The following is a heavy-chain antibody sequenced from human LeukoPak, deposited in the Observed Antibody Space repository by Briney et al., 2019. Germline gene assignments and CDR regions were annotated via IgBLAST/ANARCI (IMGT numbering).Heavy chain of an antibody. Sequence: QPGGSLRLSCTVSGFTLSSYWMTSVRRAPGKGLESVANIQQDGPEKYYMDSLRRRFTISRDNAQNQLFLQMDSVRAEDTAVYFCARGWCPRCHGMGYWGKGTTVTVSS. CDR3: ARGWCPRCHGMGY. J-gene: IGHJ6*04. CDR1: GFTLSSYW. CDR2: IQQDGPEK. V-gene: IGHV3-7*03. D-gene: IGHD2-8*02.